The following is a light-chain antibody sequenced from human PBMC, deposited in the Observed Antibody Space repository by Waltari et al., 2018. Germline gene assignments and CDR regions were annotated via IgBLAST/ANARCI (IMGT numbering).Light chain of an antibody. CDR1: QSVSSY. CDR3: QQSYSTLFT. J-gene: IGKJ3*01. CDR2: DAS. Sequence: EIVLTQSPATLSLSPGERATLSCRASQSVSSYLAWYQRKPGQAPRLLIYDASNRATGIPARFSGSGSGTDFTLTISILQPEDFATYYCQQSYSTLFTFGPGTKVDIK. V-gene: IGKV3-11*01.